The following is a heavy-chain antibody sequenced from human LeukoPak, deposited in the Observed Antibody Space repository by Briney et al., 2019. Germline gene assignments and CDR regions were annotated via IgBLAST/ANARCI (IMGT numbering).Heavy chain of an antibody. V-gene: IGHV3-9*01. J-gene: IGHJ4*02. CDR2: ISWNSGSI. Sequence: QSGGSLRLSCAASGFTFDDYAMHWVRQAPGKGLEWVSGISWNSGSIGYADSVKGRFTISRDNTKNLMYLQMNSLRVEDTAVYYCARDRDNWNPPGDYWGQGTLVTVSS. D-gene: IGHD1-20*01. CDR1: GFTFDDYA. CDR3: ARDRDNWNPPGDY.